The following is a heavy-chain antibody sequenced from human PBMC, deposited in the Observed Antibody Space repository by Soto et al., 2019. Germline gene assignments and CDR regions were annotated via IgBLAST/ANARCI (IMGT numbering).Heavy chain of an antibody. CDR3: AKDLLRPGRAYGMDV. D-gene: IGHD6-25*01. V-gene: IGHV3-30*18. J-gene: IGHJ6*02. CDR2: ISYDGSNK. CDR1: GFTFSSYG. Sequence: QVQLVESGGGVVQPGRSLRLSCAASGFTFSSYGMHWVRQAPGKGLEWVAVISYDGSNKYYADSVKGRFTISRDNSKNTLYLQRTSLRADDTAVYYCAKDLLRPGRAYGMDVWGQGTTVTVSS.